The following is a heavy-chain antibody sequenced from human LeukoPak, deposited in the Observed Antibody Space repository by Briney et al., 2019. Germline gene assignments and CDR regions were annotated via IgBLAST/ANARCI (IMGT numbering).Heavy chain of an antibody. Sequence: PSETLSLTCTVSGGSISSYYWSWIRQPPGRGLEWIGYIYYSGTTNYNPSLKSRVTISVDTSKNQFSLKLSSVAAADTAVYYCARGVYIAAAQYGYWGQGTLVTVSS. D-gene: IGHD6-13*01. CDR2: IYYSGTT. CDR3: ARGVYIAAAQYGY. J-gene: IGHJ4*02. CDR1: GGSISSYY. V-gene: IGHV4-59*01.